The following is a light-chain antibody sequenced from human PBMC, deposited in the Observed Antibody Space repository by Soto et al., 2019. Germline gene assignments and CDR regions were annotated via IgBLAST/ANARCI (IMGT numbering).Light chain of an antibody. CDR2: GAS. V-gene: IGKV3-20*01. Sequence: EIVLTQSPGTLSLSPGERATLSCRASQSVSSSNLAWYQQKPGQAPRLLIYGASSRATGIPDRFSGSGSGTDLTLTISRLESEDFAVYYCQQYCSTPRTFGQGTKVEIK. CDR3: QQYCSTPRT. CDR1: QSVSSSN. J-gene: IGKJ1*01.